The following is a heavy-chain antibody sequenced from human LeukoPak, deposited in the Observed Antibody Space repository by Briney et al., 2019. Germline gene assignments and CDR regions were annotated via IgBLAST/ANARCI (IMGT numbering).Heavy chain of an antibody. V-gene: IGHV4-59*01. J-gene: IGHJ5*01. CDR2: VYYGGYT. Sequence: SETLSLTCTVSNGSINSSFWSWIRQPPGKGLEWIGCVYYGGYTNYNPSLKSRVTISVDRSKNQFSLKVSSVTAADTAVYYCARLGGNDWSDFWGRGTLVTVSS. CDR3: ARLGGNDWSDF. D-gene: IGHD4-23*01. CDR1: NGSINSSF.